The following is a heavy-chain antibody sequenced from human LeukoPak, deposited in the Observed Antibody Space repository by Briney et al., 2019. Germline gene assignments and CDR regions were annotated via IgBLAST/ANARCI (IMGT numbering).Heavy chain of an antibody. CDR1: GGSLSGYY. D-gene: IGHD6-13*01. Sequence: SETLSLTCAVYGGSLSGYYWSWIRQPPGKGLEWIGEINHSGSTNYNPSLKSRVTISVDASKNQFSLKLSSVTAADTAVYYCARGGGIAAAGFDYWGQGTLVTVSS. J-gene: IGHJ4*02. V-gene: IGHV4-34*01. CDR2: INHSGST. CDR3: ARGGGIAAAGFDY.